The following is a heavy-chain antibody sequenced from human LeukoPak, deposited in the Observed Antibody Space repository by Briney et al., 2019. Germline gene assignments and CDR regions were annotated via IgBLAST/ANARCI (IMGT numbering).Heavy chain of an antibody. V-gene: IGHV1-2*02. CDR1: GYTFTVYY. Sequence: ASVTVSFTSSGYTFTVYYMHWVRQAPGQGLEWMGWINPNSGGTNYAQKFQGRVTMTRDTSISTAYMELSRLRSDDTAVYYCARGGYYGSGRRIDYWGQGTLVTVSS. CDR2: INPNSGGT. J-gene: IGHJ4*02. CDR3: ARGGYYGSGRRIDY. D-gene: IGHD3-10*01.